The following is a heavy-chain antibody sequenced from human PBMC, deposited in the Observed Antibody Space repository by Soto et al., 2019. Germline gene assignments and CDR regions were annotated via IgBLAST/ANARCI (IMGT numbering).Heavy chain of an antibody. D-gene: IGHD1-26*01. CDR3: AKVKEGASDY. V-gene: IGHV3-23*01. CDR2: ISGSGERT. CDR1: GFTFSSCA. Sequence: GGSLRLSCAASGFTFSSCAMGWVRQAPGKGLEWVSDISGSGERTYYADSVKGRFTISRDNSKNMLYLQMNSLRAEDTAVYYCAKVKEGASDYWGQGTLVTVSS. J-gene: IGHJ4*02.